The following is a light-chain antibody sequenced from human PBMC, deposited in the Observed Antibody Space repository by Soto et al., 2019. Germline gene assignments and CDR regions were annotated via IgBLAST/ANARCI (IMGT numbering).Light chain of an antibody. CDR2: DAS. CDR3: QQYTDYPCT. Sequence: DIQMTQSPSTLSASVRDRVTITCRASQSISGWLAWYQQKPGKAPKLLIYDASSLESGVPSRFSGSGSGKEFTLTISSLQPDDFATYYCQQYTDYPCTFGQGTKLEIK. J-gene: IGKJ2*02. V-gene: IGKV1-5*01. CDR1: QSISGW.